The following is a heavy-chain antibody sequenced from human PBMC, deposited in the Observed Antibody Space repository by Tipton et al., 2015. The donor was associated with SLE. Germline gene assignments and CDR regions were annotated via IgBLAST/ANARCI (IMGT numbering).Heavy chain of an antibody. CDR2: VFYSGIT. D-gene: IGHD2-2*01. J-gene: IGHJ6*03. V-gene: IGHV4-59*11. CDR3: ARGYQLPLGSYYYYYMDV. Sequence: TLSLTCTVSGASINSHYWSWFRRPPGKGLEWIGYVFYSGITINYNPSLRSRVTISVDTSKNQFSLNLSSVTAADTAVYYCARGYQLPLGSYYYYYMDVWGKGTTVTVSS. CDR1: GASINSHY.